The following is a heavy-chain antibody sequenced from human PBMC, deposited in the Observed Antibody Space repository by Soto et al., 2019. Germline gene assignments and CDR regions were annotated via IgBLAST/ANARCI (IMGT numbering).Heavy chain of an antibody. CDR1: GGSISSYY. CDR3: ARDGGGYDYVWGSNTPDYYYGMDV. CDR2: IYYSGST. V-gene: IGHV4-59*01. D-gene: IGHD3-16*01. Sequence: TSETLSLTCTVSGGSISSYYWSWIRQPPGKGLEWIGYIYYSGSTNYNPSLKSRVTISVDTSKSQFSLKLSSVTAADTAVYYCARDGGGYDYVWGSNTPDYYYGMDVWGQGTTVTVSS. J-gene: IGHJ6*02.